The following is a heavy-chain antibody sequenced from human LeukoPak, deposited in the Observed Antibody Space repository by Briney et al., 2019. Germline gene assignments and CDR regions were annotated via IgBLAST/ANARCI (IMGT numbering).Heavy chain of an antibody. V-gene: IGHV4-59*01. Sequence: SETLSLTCTASGGSISSYYWSWIRQPPGKGLEWIGYIYYSGSTNYNPSLKSRVTISVDTSKNQFSLKLSSVTAADTAVYYCARDDGDYPYGMDVWGQGTTVTVSS. J-gene: IGHJ6*02. CDR2: IYYSGST. CDR1: GGSISSYY. D-gene: IGHD4-17*01. CDR3: ARDDGDYPYGMDV.